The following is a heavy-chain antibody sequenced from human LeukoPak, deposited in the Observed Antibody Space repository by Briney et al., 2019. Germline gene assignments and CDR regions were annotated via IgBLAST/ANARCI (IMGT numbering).Heavy chain of an antibody. CDR1: GYNFPNYG. CDR2: NSVYNANI. D-gene: IGHD5-24*01. V-gene: IGHV1-18*01. CDR3: ARGDGDY. J-gene: IGHJ4*02. Sequence: ASVRISCKASGYNFPNYGISWMRQAPGQGLEWMGWNSVYNANINYAQKFQGRVTMTTDTSTSTAYMELRSLISDDTAVYYGARGDGDYWGQGTLVTVSS.